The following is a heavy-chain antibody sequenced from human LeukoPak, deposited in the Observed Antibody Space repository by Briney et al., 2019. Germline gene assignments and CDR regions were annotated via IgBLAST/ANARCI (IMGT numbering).Heavy chain of an antibody. J-gene: IGHJ4*02. D-gene: IGHD6-19*01. CDR3: ATVHPFGWYIDY. Sequence: ASVAASCKVSGYTLTELSMHWVRQAPGKGLEWMGGFDPEDGETIYAQKFQGGVTMTEDTSTDTAYMELSSLRSEDTAVYYCATVHPFGWYIDYWGQGTLVTVSS. V-gene: IGHV1-24*01. CDR1: GYTLTELS. CDR2: FDPEDGET.